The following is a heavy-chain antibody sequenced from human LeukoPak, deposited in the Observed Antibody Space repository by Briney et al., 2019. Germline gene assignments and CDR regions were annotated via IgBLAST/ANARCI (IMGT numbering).Heavy chain of an antibody. CDR3: ARLPDSSGYYSDI. D-gene: IGHD3-22*01. Sequence: GGSLRLSCAASGFTFSSYWMSWVRQAPGKGLEWVANIKQDGSEKYYVDSVKGRFTISRDNAKNSLYLQMNSLRAEGTAVYYCARLPDSSGYYSDIWGQGTMVTVSS. J-gene: IGHJ3*02. CDR1: GFTFSSYW. CDR2: IKQDGSEK. V-gene: IGHV3-7*01.